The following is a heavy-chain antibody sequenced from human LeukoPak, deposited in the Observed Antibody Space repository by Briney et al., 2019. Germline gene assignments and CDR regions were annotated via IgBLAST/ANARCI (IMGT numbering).Heavy chain of an antibody. Sequence: PGGSLRLSCAASGFTFSVAAMTWVRQAPGKGLEWVSLIGASGESTYYADSVKGRFTISRDNSKNTLSLQMNSLRAEDTALYYCARVRGYYGSGSYAFDIWGQGTMVTVSS. CDR3: ARVRGYYGSGSYAFDI. CDR1: GFTFSVAA. D-gene: IGHD3-10*01. J-gene: IGHJ3*02. V-gene: IGHV3-23*01. CDR2: IGASGEST.